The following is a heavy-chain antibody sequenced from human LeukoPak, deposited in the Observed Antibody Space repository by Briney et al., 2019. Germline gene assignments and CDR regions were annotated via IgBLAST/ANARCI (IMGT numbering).Heavy chain of an antibody. V-gene: IGHV1-2*05. D-gene: IGHD6-13*01. CDR1: GYTFTGYY. J-gene: IGHJ4*02. Sequence: ASVKVSCKASGYTFTGYYMQWVRQAPGQGGEWMGRINPNSGGTNYAQKFQGSVTMTRDTSISTSYMELSRRRSNDKDVYYCARHGISAAGTDYCGQRTLVTVSS. CDR3: ARHGISAAGTDY. CDR2: INPNSGGT.